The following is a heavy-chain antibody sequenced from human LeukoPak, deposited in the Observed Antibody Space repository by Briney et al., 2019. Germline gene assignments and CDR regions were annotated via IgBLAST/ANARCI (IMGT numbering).Heavy chain of an antibody. CDR3: ARHGSGSYSADPPYYYYYYMDV. D-gene: IGHD3-10*01. V-gene: IGHV4-59*08. CDR2: IYYSGST. J-gene: IGHJ6*03. CDR1: GGSISSYY. Sequence: PSETLSLTCTVSGGSISSYYWSWIRQPPGKGLEWIGYIYYSGSTNYNPSLKSRVTISVDTSKNQFSLKLSSVTAADTAVYYCARHGSGSYSADPPYYYYYYMDVWGKGTTVTVSS.